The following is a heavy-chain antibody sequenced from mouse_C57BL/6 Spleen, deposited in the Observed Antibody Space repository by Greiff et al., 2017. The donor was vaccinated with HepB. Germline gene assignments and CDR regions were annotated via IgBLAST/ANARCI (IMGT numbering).Heavy chain of an antibody. CDR3: ARNGVYYYGSSRYFDV. CDR2: ISSGSSTI. D-gene: IGHD1-1*01. CDR1: GFTFSDYG. J-gene: IGHJ1*03. Sequence: EVKLMESGGGLVKPGGSLKLSCAASGFTFSDYGMHWVRQAPEKGLEWVAYISSGSSTIYYADKVKGRFNISRDNAKNTLFLQMTSLRSEDTAMYYCARNGVYYYGSSRYFDVWGTGTTVTVSS. V-gene: IGHV5-17*01.